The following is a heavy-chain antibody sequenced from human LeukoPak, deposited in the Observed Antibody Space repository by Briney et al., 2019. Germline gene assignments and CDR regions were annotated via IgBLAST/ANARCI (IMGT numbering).Heavy chain of an antibody. CDR1: AFIFSGHW. Sequence: GGSLRLSCEGSAFIFSGHWMNWVRQAPGKGLEWVANIKRDGSEKYYVDSVKGRFTISRDNAKNLLYLQMNSLRAEDTAVYYCVKTAYGDYGYFDYWGQGTLVTVSS. V-gene: IGHV3-7*03. CDR2: IKRDGSEK. CDR3: VKTAYGDYGYFDY. D-gene: IGHD4-17*01. J-gene: IGHJ4*02.